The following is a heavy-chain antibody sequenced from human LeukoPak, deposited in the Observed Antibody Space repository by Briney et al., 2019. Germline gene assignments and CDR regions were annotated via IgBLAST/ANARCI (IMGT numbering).Heavy chain of an antibody. V-gene: IGHV4-4*07. CDR3: ARELGYSYGPPLGY. CDR2: IYTSGST. CDR1: GGSISSHY. Sequence: SETLSLTCTVSGGSISSHYWSWIRQPAGKGLEWIGRIYTSGSTNYNPSLKSRVTMSVDTSKNRFSLKLSSVIAADTAVYYCARELGYSYGPPLGYWGQGTLVTVSS. D-gene: IGHD5-18*01. J-gene: IGHJ4*02.